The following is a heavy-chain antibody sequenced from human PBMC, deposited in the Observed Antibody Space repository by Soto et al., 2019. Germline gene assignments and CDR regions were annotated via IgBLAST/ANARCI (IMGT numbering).Heavy chain of an antibody. J-gene: IGHJ4*02. CDR3: AAEYYFGDY. CDR1: GFSFSSYG. V-gene: IGHV3-30*03. CDR2: ISHDGRYK. Sequence: QVQLVESGGGVVQPGASLRLSCVTSGFSFSSYGMHWFRQAPGKGLEWVATISHDGRYKFYGDSVKGRFTISRDNSKNTLFLQMNSLRAEDTSLYYCAAEYYFGDYWGQGTLVTVSP. D-gene: IGHD3-9*01.